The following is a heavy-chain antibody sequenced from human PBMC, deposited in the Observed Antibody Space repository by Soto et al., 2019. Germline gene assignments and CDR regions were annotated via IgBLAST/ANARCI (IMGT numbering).Heavy chain of an antibody. CDR2: ISYDGSNK. CDR1: GFIFSKYG. D-gene: IGHD3-10*01. Sequence: QVQLVESGGGVVQPGRSLRLSCAASGFIFSKYGMHWVRQAPGKGLAWVAVISYDGSNKYYAESVKGRFIISRDKSENTLYLQMNRLRAEDTALYYCAKDLGSGKPYYYYAMDVWGQGNTVTVSS. J-gene: IGHJ6*02. CDR3: AKDLGSGKPYYYYAMDV. V-gene: IGHV3-30*18.